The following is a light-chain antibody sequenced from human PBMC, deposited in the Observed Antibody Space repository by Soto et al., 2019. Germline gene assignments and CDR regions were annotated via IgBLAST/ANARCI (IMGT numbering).Light chain of an antibody. Sequence: DVQMTQSPSTLSASVGDRVTITCRASQSVNSWLAWYQQKPGKVTKLLIYKASSLETGVPSRFSGDGSGTEFTLTIGSLQPDDFASYYCQQYNSYPRTFGQGTKVEI. J-gene: IGKJ1*01. CDR1: QSVNSW. CDR3: QQYNSYPRT. CDR2: KAS. V-gene: IGKV1-5*03.